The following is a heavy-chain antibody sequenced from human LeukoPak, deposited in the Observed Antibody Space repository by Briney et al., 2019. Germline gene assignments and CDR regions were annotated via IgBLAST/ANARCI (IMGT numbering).Heavy chain of an antibody. V-gene: IGHV3-7*01. CDR2: INQDESEK. J-gene: IGHJ4*02. Sequence: QTGGSLRLSCAASGFTFNTYWMAWVRQAPGKGLEWVANINQDESEKYYLDSVKGRFAISRDNGKDSQYLQMNSLRAEDRAVYYCARDNDDNLDYWGQGTLVTVSS. CDR3: ARDNDDNLDY. CDR1: GFTFNTYW. D-gene: IGHD1-14*01.